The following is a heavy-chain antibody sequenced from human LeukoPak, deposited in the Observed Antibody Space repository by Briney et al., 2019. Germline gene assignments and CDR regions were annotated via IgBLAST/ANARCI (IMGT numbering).Heavy chain of an antibody. J-gene: IGHJ4*02. CDR1: GGSISSGNYY. D-gene: IGHD3-3*01. CDR2: ISHSGST. V-gene: IGHV4-39*07. CDR3: ARDLGDYWSGFRSYFFDY. Sequence: PSETLSLTCTVSGGSISSGNYYWGWIRQPPGKGLEWIGSISHSGSTYYNASLKSRVRISVGTSKNQFSLKLSSVTAADTAVYYCARDLGDYWSGFRSYFFDYWGQGTLVTVSS.